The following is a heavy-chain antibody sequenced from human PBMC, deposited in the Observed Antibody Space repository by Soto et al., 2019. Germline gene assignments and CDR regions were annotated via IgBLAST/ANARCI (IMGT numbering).Heavy chain of an antibody. CDR1: GFTFDDYA. Sequence: SLRLSCAASGFTFDDYAMHWVRQAPGKGLEWVSGISWNSGSIGYADSVKGRFTISRDNAKNSLYLQMNSLRAEDTALYYCAKSTNLRSAARPDYYYYGMDVWGQGTTVTVSS. V-gene: IGHV3-9*01. D-gene: IGHD6-6*01. J-gene: IGHJ6*02. CDR2: ISWNSGSI. CDR3: AKSTNLRSAARPDYYYYGMDV.